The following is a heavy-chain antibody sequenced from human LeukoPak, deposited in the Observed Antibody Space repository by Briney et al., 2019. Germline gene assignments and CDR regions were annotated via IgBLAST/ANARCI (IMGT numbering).Heavy chain of an antibody. D-gene: IGHD3-10*01. CDR1: GFTFSPYW. CDR3: ARDLVAGSGSTDC. V-gene: IGHV3-74*01. J-gene: IGHJ4*02. CDR2: IRSDGGDS. Sequence: GGSLRLSAAASGFTFSPYWMHWVRQTPGKGLMWVSRIRSDGGDSNYADSVKGRFTISRDNAKNTLYLEMNSLRAEDTAVYYCARDLVAGSGSTDCWGQGTLVTVSS.